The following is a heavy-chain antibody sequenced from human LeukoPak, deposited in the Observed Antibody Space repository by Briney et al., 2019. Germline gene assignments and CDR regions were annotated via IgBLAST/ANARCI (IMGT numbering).Heavy chain of an antibody. CDR1: GFTFSSYS. Sequence: GGSLRLSCAASGFTFSSYSMNWVRQAPGKGLEWVSSISSSSSYIYYVDSVKGRFTISRDNAKNSLYLQMNSLRAEDTAVYYCARDIGGYDPPDYWGQGTLVTVSS. CDR2: ISSSSSYI. J-gene: IGHJ4*02. V-gene: IGHV3-21*01. D-gene: IGHD5-12*01. CDR3: ARDIGGYDPPDY.